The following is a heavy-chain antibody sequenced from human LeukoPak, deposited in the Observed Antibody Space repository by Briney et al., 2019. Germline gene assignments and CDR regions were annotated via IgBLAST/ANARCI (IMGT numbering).Heavy chain of an antibody. D-gene: IGHD4-23*01. V-gene: IGHV3-30*02. CDR2: IRYDGSKK. J-gene: IGHJ4*02. CDR3: AKRDNGGDSGIDY. Sequence: GGSLRLSCAASGFTFSSYGMHWVRQAPGKGLEWVAFIRYDGSKKFYADALKGRFTISRDNSKNTLYLQVNSLRLDDTAVYYCAKRDNGGDSGIDYWGQGTLVTVSS. CDR1: GFTFSSYG.